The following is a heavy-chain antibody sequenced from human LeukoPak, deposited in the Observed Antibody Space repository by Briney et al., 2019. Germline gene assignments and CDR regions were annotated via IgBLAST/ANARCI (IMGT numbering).Heavy chain of an antibody. Sequence: SETLSLTCTVSGGSISSGSYYWSWIRQPAGKGLEWIGYIYYSGSTNYNPSLKSRVTISVDTSKNQFSLKLSSVTAADTAVYYCASTFWENNDAFDIWGQGTMVTVSS. CDR1: GGSISSGSYY. V-gene: IGHV4-61*10. D-gene: IGHD3-10*01. CDR3: ASTFWENNDAFDI. J-gene: IGHJ3*02. CDR2: IYYSGST.